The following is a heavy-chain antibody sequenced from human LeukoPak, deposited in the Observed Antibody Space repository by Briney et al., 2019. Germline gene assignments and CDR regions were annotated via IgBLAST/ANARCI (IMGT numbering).Heavy chain of an antibody. D-gene: IGHD6-6*01. CDR3: ARDLAARHFDY. CDR1: GFTFSSYG. Sequence: QTGGSLRLSCEASGFTFSSYGMHWVRQAPGKGLEWVAVIWYDGSKKYYGDSVKGRFTISRDNSKNTLYLQMNSLRGEDTAIYYCARDLAARHFDYWGQGTLATVSS. CDR2: IWYDGSKK. V-gene: IGHV3-33*01. J-gene: IGHJ4*02.